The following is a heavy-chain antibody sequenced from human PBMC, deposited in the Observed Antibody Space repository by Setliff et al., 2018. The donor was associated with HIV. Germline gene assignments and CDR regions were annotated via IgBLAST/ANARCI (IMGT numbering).Heavy chain of an antibody. CDR3: ATRGDLLGRRASTVTVYYYYLDV. CDR2: FVPEHSET. J-gene: IGHJ6*03. Sequence: ASVKVSCKVSGYTLTELSIHWVRQAPGKGLEWMGGFVPEHSETIYAQKFQGRVTMTEDTSTDTAFMELSGLTSEDKAVYYCATRGDLLGRRASTVTVYYYYLDVWGNGTTVTVSS. CDR1: GYTLTELS. D-gene: IGHD4-17*01. V-gene: IGHV1-24*01.